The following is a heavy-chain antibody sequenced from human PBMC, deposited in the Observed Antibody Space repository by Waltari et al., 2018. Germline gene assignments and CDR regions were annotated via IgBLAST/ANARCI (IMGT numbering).Heavy chain of an antibody. CDR3: ARDGLLWFGEFPQNYYGTDV. Sequence: QVQLVESGGGVVQPGRSLRLSCAASGFTFSSYAMHWVRQAPGKGLEWVAVISYDGSNKYYADSVKGRFTISRDNSKNTLYLQMNSLRAEDTAVYYCARDGLLWFGEFPQNYYGTDVWGQGTTVTVSS. CDR1: GFTFSSYA. CDR2: ISYDGSNK. D-gene: IGHD3-10*01. J-gene: IGHJ6*02. V-gene: IGHV3-30*04.